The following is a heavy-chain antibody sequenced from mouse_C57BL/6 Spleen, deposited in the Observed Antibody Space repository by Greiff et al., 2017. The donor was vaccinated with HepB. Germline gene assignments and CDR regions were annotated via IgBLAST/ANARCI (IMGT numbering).Heavy chain of an antibody. V-gene: IGHV1-26*01. CDR1: GYTFPDYY. CDR2: INPNNGGT. CDR3: ASLGRDYVDY. D-gene: IGHD4-1*01. J-gene: IGHJ2*01. Sequence: VQLQQSGPELVKPGASVKISCKASGYTFPDYYMNWVMQSHGKSLEWIGDINPNNGGTSYNQKFKGKATLTVDKSSSTAYMELRSLTSEDSAVYYCASLGRDYVDYWGEGTTLTVSS.